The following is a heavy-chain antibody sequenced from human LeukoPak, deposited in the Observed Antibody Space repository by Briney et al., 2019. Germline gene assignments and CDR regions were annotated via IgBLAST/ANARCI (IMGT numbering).Heavy chain of an antibody. Sequence: GGSLTLSCAASGFTFGTYAMSWVRQAPGKGLEWVSGISDSGGTTYYADSVKGRFTISRDNSKNTLYLQMNSLRAEDTAVYYCAKHSYRVDSYTDYWGQGTLVTVSS. CDR1: GFTFGTYA. CDR2: ISDSGGTT. CDR3: AKHSYRVDSYTDY. D-gene: IGHD3-3*01. V-gene: IGHV3-23*01. J-gene: IGHJ4*02.